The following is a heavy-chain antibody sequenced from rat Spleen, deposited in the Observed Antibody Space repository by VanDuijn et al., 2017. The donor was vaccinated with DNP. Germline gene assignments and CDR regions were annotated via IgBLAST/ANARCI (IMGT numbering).Heavy chain of an antibody. D-gene: IGHD4-3*01. Sequence: QVQLQQSGAELAKPGSSVKISCKASGYTFTSYFITWIKQTTGQGLEYIGYINMGSGGTNYNEKFKGKATLTVDKSSSTAFMQLSSLTPDDSAVYYCASSWVGVRGIWFAFWGQGSLVTVSS. CDR2: INMGSGGT. CDR1: GYTFTSYF. V-gene: IGHV1-43*01. CDR3: ASSWVGVRGIWFAF. J-gene: IGHJ3*01.